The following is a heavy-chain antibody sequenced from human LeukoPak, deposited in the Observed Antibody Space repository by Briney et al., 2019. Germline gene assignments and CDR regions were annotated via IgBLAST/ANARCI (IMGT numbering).Heavy chain of an antibody. J-gene: IGHJ4*02. Sequence: ASVKISCKASGYTFTSYGISWVRQAPGQGLEWMGWISAYNGNTNYAQKLQGRVTMTRDTSTSTVYMELSSLRSEDTAVYYCASFVPRGSIGYWGQGTLVTVSS. CDR1: GYTFTSYG. V-gene: IGHV1-18*01. CDR3: ASFVPRGSIGY. CDR2: ISAYNGNT. D-gene: IGHD3-10*01.